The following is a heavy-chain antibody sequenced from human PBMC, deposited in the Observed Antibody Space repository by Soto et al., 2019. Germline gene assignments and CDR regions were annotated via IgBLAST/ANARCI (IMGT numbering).Heavy chain of an antibody. D-gene: IGHD3-3*01. CDR2: IYYSGST. V-gene: IGHV4-31*03. Sequence: QVQLQESGPGLVKPSQTLSLTCTVSGGSISSGDYYWSWIRQHPGKGLEWIGYIYYSGSTYYNPSLKSRVTISVDTSKNQFSLKLSSVTAADTAVYYCARWWSGSRQGFDPWGQGTVVIVSS. J-gene: IGHJ5*02. CDR1: GGSISSGDYY. CDR3: ARWWSGSRQGFDP.